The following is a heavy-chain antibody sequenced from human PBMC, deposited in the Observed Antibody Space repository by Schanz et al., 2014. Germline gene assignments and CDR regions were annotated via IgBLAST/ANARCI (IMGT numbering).Heavy chain of an antibody. CDR2: MYINSGST. CDR3: ARDGGRDGYNLAFDV. CDR1: GFTVNTNY. V-gene: IGHV3-53*01. J-gene: IGHJ3*01. Sequence: EVHLEESGGGLVQPGGSLRLSCAVSGFTVNTNYMSWVRQAPGKGLEWISSMYINSGSTQYADSVKGRFIISRDSSKNTLFLQMNSLRAEDTAVYFCARDGGRDGYNLAFDVWGQGTLVTVSS. D-gene: IGHD5-12*01.